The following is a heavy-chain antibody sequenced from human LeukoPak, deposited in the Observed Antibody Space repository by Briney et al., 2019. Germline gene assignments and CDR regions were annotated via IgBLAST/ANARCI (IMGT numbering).Heavy chain of an antibody. CDR3: ASVGATHYYYYMDV. J-gene: IGHJ6*03. Sequence: RGSLRLSCAASGFTFSSYSMNWVRQAPGKGLEWVSSISSSSSYIYYADSVKGRFTISRDNAKNSLYLQMNSLRAEDTAVYYCASVGATHYYYYMDVWGKGTTVTVSS. V-gene: IGHV3-21*01. CDR2: ISSSSSYI. CDR1: GFTFSSYS. D-gene: IGHD1-26*01.